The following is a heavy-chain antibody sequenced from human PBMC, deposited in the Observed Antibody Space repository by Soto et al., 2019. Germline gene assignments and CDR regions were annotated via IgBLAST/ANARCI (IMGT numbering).Heavy chain of an antibody. CDR1: GFTFSSYA. Sequence: EVQVLESGGGLVQPGGSLRLSCAASGFTFSSYAMRWVRQAPGKGLEWVSAISGSGGSTYYADSVKGRFTISRDNSKNTLYLQMNSLRAEDTDVYHCARRGSGSYYDYWGQGTLVTVSS. CDR3: ARRGSGSYYDY. J-gene: IGHJ4*02. CDR2: ISGSGGST. V-gene: IGHV3-23*01. D-gene: IGHD1-26*01.